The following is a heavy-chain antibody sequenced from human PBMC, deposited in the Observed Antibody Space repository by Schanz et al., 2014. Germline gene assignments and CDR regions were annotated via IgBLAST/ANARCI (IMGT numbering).Heavy chain of an antibody. Sequence: EVQLVESGGGWVQPGGSLRLSCAASGFAFSDYSMNWVRQAPGKGPEWVSYIRSSSTPIYYADSVKGRFTISRDNAKNSLYLQMNSLRAEDTAVYYCAKGRFGELSAFDIWGQGTIVTGSS. V-gene: IGHV3-48*01. CDR2: IRSSSTPI. D-gene: IGHD3-10*01. CDR3: AKGRFGELSAFDI. CDR1: GFAFSDYS. J-gene: IGHJ3*02.